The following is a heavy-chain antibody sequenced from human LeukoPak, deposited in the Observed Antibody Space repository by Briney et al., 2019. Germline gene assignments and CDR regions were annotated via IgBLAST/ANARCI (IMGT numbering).Heavy chain of an antibody. D-gene: IGHD6-13*01. CDR1: GFTFSNYA. CDR2: ISGGGGYTST. J-gene: IGHJ6*02. CDR3: ARDLIVAGGTVGYYYYAMDV. V-gene: IGHV3-23*01. Sequence: SGGSLRLSCAASGFTFSNYAMTWVRQAPGKGLEWVSAISGGGGYTSTYYADSVKGRFTISRDNAKNTLYLQMNSLRAEDTAVYYCARDLIVAGGTVGYYYYAMDVWGQGTTVTVSS.